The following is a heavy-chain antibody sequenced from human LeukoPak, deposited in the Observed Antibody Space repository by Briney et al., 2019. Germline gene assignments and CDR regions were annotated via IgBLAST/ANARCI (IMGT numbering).Heavy chain of an antibody. CDR2: IYYSGST. J-gene: IGHJ4*02. CDR3: ARDSQGQLER. Sequence: SETLSLTCTVSGGSISSYYWSWIRQPPGKGLEWIGYIYYSGSTNYNPSLKSRVTISVDTSKNQFSLKLSSVTAADTAVYYCARDSQGQLERWGQGTLVTVSS. V-gene: IGHV4-59*01. CDR1: GGSISSYY. D-gene: IGHD1-1*01.